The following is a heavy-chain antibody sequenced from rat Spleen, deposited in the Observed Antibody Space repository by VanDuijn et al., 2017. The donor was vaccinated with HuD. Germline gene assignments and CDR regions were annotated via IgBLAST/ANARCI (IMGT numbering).Heavy chain of an antibody. CDR1: GFTFSSFA. V-gene: IGHV5S23*01. Sequence: EVQLVESGGGLVQPGRSLKLSCAASGFTFSSFAMAWVRQAPKKGLEWVATITSGGSNTYYPDSVKGRFTISRDNAKSTLYLQMDSLRSEDTATYYCARLSHYWYFDFWGPGTMVTVSS. J-gene: IGHJ1*01. CDR3: ARLSHYWYFDF. D-gene: IGHD3-8*01. CDR2: ITSGGSNT.